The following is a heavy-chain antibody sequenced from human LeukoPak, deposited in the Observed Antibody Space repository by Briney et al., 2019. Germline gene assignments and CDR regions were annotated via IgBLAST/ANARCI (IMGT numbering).Heavy chain of an antibody. Sequence: SETLCLTCTVSGYSISSGYYWGWIRQPPGKGLEWIGSIYHSGSTYYNPSLKSRVTISVDTSKNQFSLKLSSVTAADTAVYYCARGQYYDFWSGYSPFDYWGQGTLVTVSS. CDR2: IYHSGST. CDR1: GYSISSGYY. D-gene: IGHD3-3*01. CDR3: ARGQYYDFWSGYSPFDY. J-gene: IGHJ4*02. V-gene: IGHV4-38-2*02.